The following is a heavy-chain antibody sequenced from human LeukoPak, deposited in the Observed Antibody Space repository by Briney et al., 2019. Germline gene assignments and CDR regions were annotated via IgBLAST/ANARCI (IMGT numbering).Heavy chain of an antibody. CDR3: AKGFEYSSSFYDY. V-gene: IGHV3-33*06. D-gene: IGHD6-6*01. CDR2: IWYDGSNK. CDR1: GFTFSSYG. Sequence: PGGSLRLSCAASGFTFSSYGMHWVRQAPGKGLEWVAVIWYDGSNKYYADSVKGRFTISRDNSKNTLYLQMNSLRAEDTAVYYCAKGFEYSSSFYDYWGQGTLVTVSS. J-gene: IGHJ4*02.